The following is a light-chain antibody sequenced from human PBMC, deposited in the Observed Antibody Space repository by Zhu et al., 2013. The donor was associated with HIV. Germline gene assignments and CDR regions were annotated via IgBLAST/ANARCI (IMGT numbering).Light chain of an antibody. Sequence: ENVLTQSPGTLSLSPGQRATLSCRASQSISSYYLAWYQHKPGQAPRLLIYGTSTRATGIPDRFSGSGSGTDFTLSISRLDPEDFAVYYCQHNDTSSLTFGGGTTVEVK. J-gene: IGKJ4*01. CDR3: QHNDTSSLT. V-gene: IGKV3-20*01. CDR1: QSISSYY. CDR2: GTS.